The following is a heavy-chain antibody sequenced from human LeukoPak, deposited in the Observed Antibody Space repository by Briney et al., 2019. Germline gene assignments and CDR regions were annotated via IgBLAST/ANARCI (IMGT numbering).Heavy chain of an antibody. D-gene: IGHD2-2*02. J-gene: IGHJ4*02. V-gene: IGHV5-51*01. Sequence: GESLKISCKGSGYSFTSYWIGWVRQVPGKGLEWMGIVYPGDSDTRYSPSFQGHVTISADKSINTAYLQWSGLQASDNAIYFCARSQGLYGAADYWGQGTLV. CDR1: GYSFTSYW. CDR2: VYPGDSDT. CDR3: ARSQGLYGAADY.